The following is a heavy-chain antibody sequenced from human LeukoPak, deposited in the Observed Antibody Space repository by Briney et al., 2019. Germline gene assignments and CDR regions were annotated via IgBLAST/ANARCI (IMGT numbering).Heavy chain of an antibody. CDR2: INPNSGGT. Sequence: ASVKVSCKASVYTFTVYYMHWVRQAPGQGLEWMGWINPNSGGTNYARKFQGRVTMTRDTSISTAYMELSRLRSDDTAVYYCARGGPTYYDILTGYYTLDYWGQGTLVTVSS. J-gene: IGHJ4*02. D-gene: IGHD3-9*01. V-gene: IGHV1-2*02. CDR1: VYTFTVYY. CDR3: ARGGPTYYDILTGYYTLDY.